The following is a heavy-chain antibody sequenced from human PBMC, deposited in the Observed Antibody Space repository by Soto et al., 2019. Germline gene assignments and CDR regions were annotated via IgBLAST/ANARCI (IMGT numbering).Heavy chain of an antibody. Sequence: LRLSCTTSGFTFGDHDMSWLRQAPGKGLEWLGFIRGKAYGGTTEYAASVKGRFAMSRDDSQGIAYLQMNSLKTEDTAVYYCARVGCTSTSCYYLFDFWGQGSLVTVSS. CDR3: ARVGCTSTSCYYLFDF. V-gene: IGHV3-49*03. CDR2: IRGKAYGGTT. D-gene: IGHD2-2*01. CDR1: GFTFGDHD. J-gene: IGHJ4*02.